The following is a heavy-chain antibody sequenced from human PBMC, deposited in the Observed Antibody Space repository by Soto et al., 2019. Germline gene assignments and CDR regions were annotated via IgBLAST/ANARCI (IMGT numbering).Heavy chain of an antibody. CDR1: GFTFSSYD. D-gene: IGHD6-19*01. CDR2: IGTAGDT. Sequence: GSLRLSCAASGFTFSSYDMHWVRQATGKGLEWGSAIGTAGDTYYPGSVKGRFTISRENAKNSLYIQMNSLRAGDTAVYYCARVIRDSSGWYSFDIWGQGTMVTVSS. J-gene: IGHJ3*02. CDR3: ARVIRDSSGWYSFDI. V-gene: IGHV3-13*01.